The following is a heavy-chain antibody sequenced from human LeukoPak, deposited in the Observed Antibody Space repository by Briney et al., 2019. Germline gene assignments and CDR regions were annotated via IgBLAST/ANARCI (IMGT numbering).Heavy chain of an antibody. CDR1: GGSISSYY. CDR2: IYYSGST. V-gene: IGHV4-59*12. CDR3: ARETHYFDY. J-gene: IGHJ4*02. Sequence: SETLSLTCTVSGGSISSYYWSWIRQPPGKGLEWIGYIYYSGSTYYNPSLKSRVTISVDTSKNQFSLKLSSVTAADTAVYYCARETHYFDYWGQGTLVTVSS.